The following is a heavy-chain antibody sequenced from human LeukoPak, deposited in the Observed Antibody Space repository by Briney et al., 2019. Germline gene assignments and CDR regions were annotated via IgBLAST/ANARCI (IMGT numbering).Heavy chain of an antibody. D-gene: IGHD5-12*01. CDR2: ISGSGGST. Sequence: GGSLRLSCAASGFTFSSYGMSWVRQAPGKGLEWVSAISGSGGSTYYADSVKGRFTISRDNSKNTLYLQMNSLRAEDTAVYYCAKDRADVYSGYDWYYFDYWGQGTLVTVSS. V-gene: IGHV3-23*01. CDR3: AKDRADVYSGYDWYYFDY. J-gene: IGHJ4*02. CDR1: GFTFSSYG.